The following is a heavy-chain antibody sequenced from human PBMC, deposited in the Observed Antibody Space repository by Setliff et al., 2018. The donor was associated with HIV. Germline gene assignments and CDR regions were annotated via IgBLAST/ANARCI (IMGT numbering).Heavy chain of an antibody. CDR3: ARTYYDFWSGSYSYKWFDP. V-gene: IGHV4-59*01. J-gene: IGHJ5*02. D-gene: IGHD3-3*01. CDR1: GGSIVRYY. CDR2: IYYSGST. Sequence: SETLSLTRTVSGGSIVRYYWTWIRQPPGKGLEWIGYIYYSGSTNYNPSLKSRVIISVDTSKMQFSLKLSSVTAADTAFYYCARTYYDFWSGSYSYKWFDPWGQGTLVTVSS.